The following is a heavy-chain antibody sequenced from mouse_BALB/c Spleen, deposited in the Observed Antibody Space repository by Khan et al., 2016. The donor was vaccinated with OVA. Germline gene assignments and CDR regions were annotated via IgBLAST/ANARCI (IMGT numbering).Heavy chain of an antibody. CDR1: GFTFNTYA. J-gene: IGHJ4*01. D-gene: IGHD1-1*01. Sequence: EVQLVESGGGLVQPKGSLKLSCAASGFTFNTYAMNWVRQGPGKGLEWVARIRSKSNNYARYYADSVKDRFTISIDDSQSMLYLQMNNLKTEDPAMYYCVRHAGVSSYYALDYWGQGTSVTVSS. CDR3: VRHAGVSSYYALDY. V-gene: IGHV10-1*02. CDR2: IRSKSNNYAR.